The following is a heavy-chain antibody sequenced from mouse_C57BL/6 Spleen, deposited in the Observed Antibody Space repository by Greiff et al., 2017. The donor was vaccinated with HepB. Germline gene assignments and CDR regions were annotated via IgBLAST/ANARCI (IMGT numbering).Heavy chain of an antibody. CDR2: ISSGGSYT. CDR3: ARHGDYGSSGGYFDV. J-gene: IGHJ1*03. D-gene: IGHD1-1*01. V-gene: IGHV5-6*01. CDR1: GFTFSSYG. Sequence: EVKLVESGGDLVKPGGSLKLSCAASGFTFSSYGMSWVRQTPDKRLEWVATISSGGSYTYYPDSVKGRFTISRDNAKNTLYLQMSSLKSEDTAMYYCARHGDYGSSGGYFDVWGTRTTVTVSA.